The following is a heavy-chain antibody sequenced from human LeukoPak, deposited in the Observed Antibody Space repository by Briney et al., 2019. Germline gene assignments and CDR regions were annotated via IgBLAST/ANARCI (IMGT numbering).Heavy chain of an antibody. CDR2: IYPGDSHP. V-gene: IGHV5-51*01. D-gene: IGHD2-15*01. J-gene: IGHJ4*02. CDR1: GYRFTSYW. Sequence: GESLKISCHTSGYRFTSYWIGWVRPMPGKGLEWMGIIYPGDSHPRYSPSFQGQVTVSVDKSLNTAYLQWRGLNASDTAMYYCARFEGGGNPLNIDYWGQGTLVTVSS. CDR3: ARFEGGGNPLNIDY.